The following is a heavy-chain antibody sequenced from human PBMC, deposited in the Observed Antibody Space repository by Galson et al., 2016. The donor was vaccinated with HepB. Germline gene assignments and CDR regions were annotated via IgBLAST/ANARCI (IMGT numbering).Heavy chain of an antibody. Sequence: SLRLSCAASGFTFSTYSMNWVRQAPGKGLEWLANIKQDGREIYYVDSVKGRFTISRDNAKRSLYLQMDSLRVEDTAVYFCARMGYCNSSPCYGSWFDPWGQGTLVTVSS. D-gene: IGHD2/OR15-2a*01. CDR1: GFTFSTYS. J-gene: IGHJ5*02. CDR3: ARMGYCNSSPCYGSWFDP. CDR2: IKQDGREI. V-gene: IGHV3-7*01.